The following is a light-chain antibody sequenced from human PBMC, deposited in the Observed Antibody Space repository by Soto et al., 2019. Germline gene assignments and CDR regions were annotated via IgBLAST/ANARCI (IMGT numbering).Light chain of an antibody. V-gene: IGKV4-1*01. CDR2: WAS. J-gene: IGKJ1*01. Sequence: IVMTQSPDSLAVSLGERATINCKSSQRGLYSSNNKNYLAWYQQKPGQPPKLLIYWASTRESGVPDRFSGSGSGADFTLTISRLEPEDFAVYCCQQCGSSGTFGQGTKVDI. CDR1: QRGLYSSNNKNY. CDR3: QQCGSSGT.